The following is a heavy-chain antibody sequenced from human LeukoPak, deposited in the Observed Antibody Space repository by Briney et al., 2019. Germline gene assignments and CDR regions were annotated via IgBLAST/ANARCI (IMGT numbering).Heavy chain of an antibody. J-gene: IGHJ5*02. CDR1: GFTFGSYS. Sequence: GGSLRLSCAASGFTFGSYSMNWVRQAPGKGLEWVSSISSSSSYIYYADSVKGRFTISRDNAKNSLYLQMKSLRAEDTAVYYCASLYSSSWYGWFDPWGQGTLVTVSS. CDR2: ISSSSSYI. V-gene: IGHV3-21*01. D-gene: IGHD6-13*01. CDR3: ASLYSSSWYGWFDP.